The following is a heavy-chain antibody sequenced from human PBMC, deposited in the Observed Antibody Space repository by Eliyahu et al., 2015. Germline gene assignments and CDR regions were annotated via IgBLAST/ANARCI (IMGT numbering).Heavy chain of an antibody. CDR3: ARDLGYYDFWSGYYGGMDV. J-gene: IGHJ6*02. CDR2: INPNSGGT. D-gene: IGHD3-3*01. Sequence: QVQLVQSGAEVKKPGASVKVSCXASGXTXTGXXMPWVRQAPGQGLEWMGWINPNSGGTNYAQKFQGRVTMTRDTSISTAYMELSRLRSDDTAVYYCARDLGYYDFWSGYYGGMDVWGQGTTVTVSS. CDR1: GXTXTGXX. V-gene: IGHV1-2*02.